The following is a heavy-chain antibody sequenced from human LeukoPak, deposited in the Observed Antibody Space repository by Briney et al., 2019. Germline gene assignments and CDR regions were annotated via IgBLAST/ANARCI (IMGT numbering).Heavy chain of an antibody. Sequence: PGGSLRLSCAASGFTFSSYWMSWVRHAPGKGLELVANIKQDGSEKYYVDSVKGRFTISRDNAKNSLYLQMNSLRAEDTAVYYCARVRPSGGWYATLDYWGQGTLVTVSS. CDR3: ARVRPSGGWYATLDY. J-gene: IGHJ4*02. D-gene: IGHD6-19*01. CDR1: GFTFSSYW. V-gene: IGHV3-7*01. CDR2: IKQDGSEK.